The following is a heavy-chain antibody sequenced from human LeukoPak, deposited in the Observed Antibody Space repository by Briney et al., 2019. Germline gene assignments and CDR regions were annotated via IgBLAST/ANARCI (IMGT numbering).Heavy chain of an antibody. D-gene: IGHD1-26*01. Sequence: GGSLRLSCAASGFTFSNDGMSWVRQAPGKGPEWVSSISASCGGTVYADSVKGRVTISRDNSKNTLYLQMHSLRAEDTAVYSCAKNLLGSEAFSWHFDLWGRGTLVTVSS. CDR3: AKNLLGSEAFSWHFDL. CDR2: ISASCGGT. V-gene: IGHV3-23*01. CDR1: GFTFSNDG. J-gene: IGHJ2*01.